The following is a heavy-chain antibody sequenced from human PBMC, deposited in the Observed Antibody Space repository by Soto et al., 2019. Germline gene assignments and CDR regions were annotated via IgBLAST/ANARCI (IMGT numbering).Heavy chain of an antibody. D-gene: IGHD6-13*01. Sequence: QVHLVESGGGVVQPGRSLTLSCTASGFAFSNYGIHWVRQAPGRGLEWVAVIWSDGTKKFYAGSVRGRFTISRDNSKNTIYLQMNSLRAEDTAVYYCARDWWEEPAGKETVSQFDYWGQGTLSPSPQ. CDR1: GFAFSNYG. CDR2: IWSDGTKK. CDR3: ARDWWEEPAGKETVSQFDY. V-gene: IGHV3-33*01. J-gene: IGHJ4*02.